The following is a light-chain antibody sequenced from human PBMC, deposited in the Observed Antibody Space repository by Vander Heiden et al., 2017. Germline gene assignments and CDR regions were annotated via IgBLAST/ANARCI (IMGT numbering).Light chain of an antibody. CDR2: LGS. J-gene: IGKJ4*01. CDR1: QSLLYRNGYKY. Sequence: DIVLTQSPLSLPVTPGEPASISCRSSQSLLYRNGYKYVDWYLQKPGQSPQLLIYLGSNRASGVPDRFSGSGSGTDFTLKINRVEAEDVGVYYCMQALQTPLSFGGGTKVEIK. V-gene: IGKV2-28*01. CDR3: MQALQTPLS.